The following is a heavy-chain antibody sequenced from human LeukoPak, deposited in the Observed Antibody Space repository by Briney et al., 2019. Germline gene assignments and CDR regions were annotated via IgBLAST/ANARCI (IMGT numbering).Heavy chain of an antibody. J-gene: IGHJ4*02. CDR1: GYTFTGYY. CDR3: ARGTYYYDSSGRAFDY. V-gene: IGHV1-2*02. Sequence: ASVKVSCKASGYTFTGYYMHWVRQAPGQGLEWMGWINPNSGSTNYAQKFQGRVTMTRDTSISTAYMELSRLRSDDTAVYYCARGTYYYDSSGRAFDYWGQGTLVTVSS. D-gene: IGHD3-22*01. CDR2: INPNSGST.